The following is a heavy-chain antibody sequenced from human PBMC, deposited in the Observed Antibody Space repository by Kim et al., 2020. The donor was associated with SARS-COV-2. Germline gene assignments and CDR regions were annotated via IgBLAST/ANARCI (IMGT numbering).Heavy chain of an antibody. J-gene: IGHJ4*02. CDR2: ISSSGSTI. CDR3: ARDWREQWLVTFDY. V-gene: IGHV3-11*01. Sequence: GGSLRLSCAASGFTFSDYYMSWIRQAPGKGLEWVSYISSSGSTIYYADSVKGRFTISRDNAKNSLYLQMNSLRAEDTAVYYCARDWREQWLVTFDYWGQGTLVTVSS. CDR1: GFTFSDYY. D-gene: IGHD6-19*01.